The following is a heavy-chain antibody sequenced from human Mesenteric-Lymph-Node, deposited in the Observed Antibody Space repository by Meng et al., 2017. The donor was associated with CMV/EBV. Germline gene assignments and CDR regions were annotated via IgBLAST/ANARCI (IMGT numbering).Heavy chain of an antibody. CDR1: GFTFSSYG. CDR3: ARTNFGVISKDY. Sequence: GGSLRLSCAASGFTFSSYGMHWVRQAPGKGLVWVSRINSDGSSTNYADSVKGRITISRDNAKKTLYLQMNSLRAEDTTVYYCARTNFGVISKDYWGQGTLVTVSS. J-gene: IGHJ4*02. CDR2: INSDGSST. D-gene: IGHD3-3*01. V-gene: IGHV3-74*01.